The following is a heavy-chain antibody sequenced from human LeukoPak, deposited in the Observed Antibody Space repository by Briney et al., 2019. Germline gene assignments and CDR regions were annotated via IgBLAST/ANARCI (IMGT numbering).Heavy chain of an antibody. CDR2: ISGSSSSI. J-gene: IGHJ4*02. D-gene: IGHD5-18*01. CDR1: GFTFSTFG. V-gene: IGHV3-21*06. CDR3: ARGGYSYDY. Sequence: GGSLRLSCAVSGFTFSTFGMNWVRQAPGKGLEWVSSISGSSSSIYYADSVKGRFTISRDNAKNSLYLQMNSLRAEDTAVYYCARGGYSYDYWGQGTLVTVSS.